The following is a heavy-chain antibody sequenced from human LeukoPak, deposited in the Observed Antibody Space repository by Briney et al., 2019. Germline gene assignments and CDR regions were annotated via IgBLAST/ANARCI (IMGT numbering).Heavy chain of an antibody. Sequence: SVKVSCKASGGTFSSYAISWVRQAPGQGLEWMGGIIPIFGTANYAQKFQGRVTITADESTSTAYMELSSLRSEDTAVYYCAGGNYYDSSGYYCFMNFDYWGQGTLVTVSS. J-gene: IGHJ4*02. CDR3: AGGNYYDSSGYYCFMNFDY. CDR1: GGTFSSYA. D-gene: IGHD3-22*01. CDR2: IIPIFGTA. V-gene: IGHV1-69*13.